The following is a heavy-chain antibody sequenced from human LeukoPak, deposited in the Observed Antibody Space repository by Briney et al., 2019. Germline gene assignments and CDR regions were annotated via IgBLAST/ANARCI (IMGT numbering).Heavy chain of an antibody. V-gene: IGHV1-69*13. D-gene: IGHD4-17*01. J-gene: IGHJ2*01. CDR2: IIPIFGTA. CDR1: GGTFSSYA. Sequence: GASVKVSCKASGGTFSSYAISWVRQAPGQGLEWMGGIIPIFGTANYARKFQGRVTVTADESTSTAYMELSSLRSEDTAVYYCARAEDLRAAARWDWYFDLWGRGTLVTVSS. CDR3: ARAEDLRAAARWDWYFDL.